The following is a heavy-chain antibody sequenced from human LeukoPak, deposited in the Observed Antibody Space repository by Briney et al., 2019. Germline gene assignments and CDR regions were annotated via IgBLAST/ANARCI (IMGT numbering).Heavy chain of an antibody. D-gene: IGHD6-19*01. Sequence: GGSLRPSCVASGFTFSSFTMDWVRQAPGKGLEWVSCISSSSSYIYYADSVKGRFTTSRANSKKSLYLQMNRLTAADTAVYFCARPRVTSGWYRVDDSFDLWGQGTMVTVSS. J-gene: IGHJ3*01. CDR3: ARPRVTSGWYRVDDSFDL. CDR2: ISSSSSYI. V-gene: IGHV3-21*01. CDR1: GFTFSSFT.